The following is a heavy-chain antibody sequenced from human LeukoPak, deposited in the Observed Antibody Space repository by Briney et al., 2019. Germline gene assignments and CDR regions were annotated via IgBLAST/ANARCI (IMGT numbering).Heavy chain of an antibody. V-gene: IGHV3-9*01. J-gene: IGHJ4*02. Sequence: PGRSLRLSCAASGFTFDDYAMHWVRQAPGKGLEWVSGISWNSGSIGYADSVKGRFTISRGNAKNSLYLQMNSLRAEDTALYYCAKDVFDSGYDCYFDYWGQGTLVTVSS. D-gene: IGHD5-12*01. CDR3: AKDVFDSGYDCYFDY. CDR2: ISWNSGSI. CDR1: GFTFDDYA.